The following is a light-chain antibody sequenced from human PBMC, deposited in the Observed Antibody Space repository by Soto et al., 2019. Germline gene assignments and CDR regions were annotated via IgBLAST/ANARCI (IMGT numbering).Light chain of an antibody. CDR3: QTWDTGARVV. V-gene: IGLV4-69*01. J-gene: IGLJ2*01. Sequence: QLVLTQSPSASASLGASVKLTRTLSSGHSSYAIAWHQQQPEKGPRYLMKLSSDGSHSKGDGIPDRFSGSSSGAERYLTISSLQSEDEADYYCQTWDTGARVVFGGGTKFTVL. CDR2: LSSDGSH. CDR1: SGHSSYA.